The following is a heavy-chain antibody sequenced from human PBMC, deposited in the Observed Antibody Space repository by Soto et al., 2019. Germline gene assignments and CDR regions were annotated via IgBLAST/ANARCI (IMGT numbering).Heavy chain of an antibody. J-gene: IGHJ6*02. V-gene: IGHV4-31*03. CDR2: IYYSGST. Sequence: SETLSLTCTVSGGSISSGGYYWSWIRQHPGKGLEWIGYIYYSGSTYYNPSLKSRVTISVDTSKNQFSLKLSSVTAADTAVYYCAREGHCSGGSCYTEIYGMDVWGQGTTVTVSS. CDR3: AREGHCSGGSCYTEIYGMDV. CDR1: GGSISSGGYY. D-gene: IGHD2-15*01.